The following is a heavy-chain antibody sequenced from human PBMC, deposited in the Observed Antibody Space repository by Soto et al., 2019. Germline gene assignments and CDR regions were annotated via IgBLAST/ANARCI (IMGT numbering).Heavy chain of an antibody. CDR3: ARDKITGLFDY. CDR2: INHSGST. D-gene: IGHD2-8*02. J-gene: IGHJ4*02. CDR1: GVSFSGYY. Sequence: QVQLQQWGAGLLKPSETLSLTCAVYGVSFSGYYWTWIRQPPGTGLEWIGEINHSGSTNYNPSLNSRVTISVDTSKNQFSLTLTSVTAGYTAVYSCARDKITGLFDYWGEGTLVTVSS. V-gene: IGHV4-34*01.